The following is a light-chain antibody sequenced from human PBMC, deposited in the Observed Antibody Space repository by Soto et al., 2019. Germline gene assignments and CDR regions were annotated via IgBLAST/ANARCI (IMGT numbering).Light chain of an antibody. V-gene: IGKV1-17*01. J-gene: IGKJ3*01. CDR1: QGIGND. Sequence: DIQMTQSPSSLSASVGDRVTITCWASQGIGNDLGWFQQRPGKAPKRLIYAASTLQGGVPSRFSGSRSGTEFTLTISSLQPEDFATYYCLQHNSYPFTFGPGTKVDIK. CDR2: AAS. CDR3: LQHNSYPFT.